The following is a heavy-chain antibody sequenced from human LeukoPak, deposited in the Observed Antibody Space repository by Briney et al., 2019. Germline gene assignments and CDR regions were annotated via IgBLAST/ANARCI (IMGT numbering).Heavy chain of an antibody. D-gene: IGHD2-21*02. CDR1: GFTFSSYW. CDR2: INSDGSST. Sequence: PGGSLRLSCAASGFTFSSYWMHWVRQAPGKGLVWVSRINSDGSSTSYADSVKGRFTISRDNAKNTLYLQMNRLRAEDTAVYYCARVGTDCGGDCYFDYWGQGTLVTVSS. J-gene: IGHJ4*02. V-gene: IGHV3-74*01. CDR3: ARVGTDCGGDCYFDY.